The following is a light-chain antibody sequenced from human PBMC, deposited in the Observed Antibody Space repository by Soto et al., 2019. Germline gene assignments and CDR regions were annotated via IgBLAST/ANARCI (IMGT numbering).Light chain of an antibody. V-gene: IGKV3-11*01. Sequence: EIVLTQSPGTLSLSPGERATLSCRATQRFRHFACNKQKPGQPPRALMSDAFTRASGTPARFSGSGSGTDFTLTISSLEPEDFAVYYCQQRSDRPMYTFGQGTNLEI. CDR1: QRFRH. CDR2: DAF. J-gene: IGKJ2*01. CDR3: QQRSDRPMYT.